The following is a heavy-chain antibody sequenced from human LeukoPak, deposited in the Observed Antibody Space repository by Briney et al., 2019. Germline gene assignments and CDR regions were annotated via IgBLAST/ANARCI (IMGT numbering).Heavy chain of an antibody. CDR3: ARGKEVITMLRGLKPGYYFDY. CDR2: INHIGST. D-gene: IGHD3-10*01. Sequence: PSETLSLTCAVYGGSFSGYYWSWIRQPPGKGLEWIGEINHIGSTNYNPSLKSRVTISVDTSKNQFSLKRNSVTAADTAVYYCARGKEVITMLRGLKPGYYFDYWGQGTLVTVSS. V-gene: IGHV4-34*01. J-gene: IGHJ4*02. CDR1: GGSFSGYY.